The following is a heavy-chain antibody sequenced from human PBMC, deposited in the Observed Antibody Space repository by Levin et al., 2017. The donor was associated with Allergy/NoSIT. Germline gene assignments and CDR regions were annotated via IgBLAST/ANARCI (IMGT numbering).Heavy chain of an antibody. Sequence: GASVKVSCKASGGTFSSYAISWVRQAPGQGLEWMGGIIPIFGTANYAQKFQGRVTITADESTSTAYMELSSLRSEDTAVYYCASSGGVRARSSWVNWFDPWGQGTLVTVSS. CDR1: GGTFSSYA. V-gene: IGHV1-69*13. D-gene: IGHD6-13*01. J-gene: IGHJ5*02. CDR2: IIPIFGTA. CDR3: ASSGGVRARSSWVNWFDP.